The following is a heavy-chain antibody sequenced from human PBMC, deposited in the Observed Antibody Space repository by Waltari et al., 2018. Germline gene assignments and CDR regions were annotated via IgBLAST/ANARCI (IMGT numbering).Heavy chain of an antibody. Sequence: EEQLVESGGGSVQPGGSLRIACAASGLTNSRHYIHWVRQAPGKGLEWVAVMYVGGTTQYADSVKDRFIISRDNSKNTLYLQMHSLRVDDTAVYYCVRDIPRDDSSCDVWGQGTTVIVSS. D-gene: IGHD6-13*01. CDR2: MYVGGTT. J-gene: IGHJ6*02. V-gene: IGHV3-66*01. CDR1: GLTNSRHY. CDR3: VRDIPRDDSSCDV.